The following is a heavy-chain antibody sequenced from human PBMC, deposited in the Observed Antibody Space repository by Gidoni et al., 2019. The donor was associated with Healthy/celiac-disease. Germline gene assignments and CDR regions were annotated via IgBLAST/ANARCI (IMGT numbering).Heavy chain of an antibody. V-gene: IGHV4-59*01. Sequence: QVQLQESGPGLVKPSETLSLTCTVSGGSISSYYWSWIRQPPGKGLEWIGYIYYSGSTNYNPSLKSRVTISVDTSKNQFSLKLSSVTAADTAVYYCARDLKGNYGDVYFDYWGQGTLVTVSS. CDR3: ARDLKGNYGDVYFDY. J-gene: IGHJ4*02. CDR1: GGSISSYY. D-gene: IGHD4-17*01. CDR2: IYYSGST.